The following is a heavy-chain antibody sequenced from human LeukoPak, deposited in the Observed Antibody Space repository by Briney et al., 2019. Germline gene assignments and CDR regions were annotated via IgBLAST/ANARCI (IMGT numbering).Heavy chain of an antibody. V-gene: IGHV1-2*02. CDR1: GYTFTGYY. J-gene: IGHJ4*02. D-gene: IGHD3-22*01. CDR3: AREVYYYDSSGYPDY. Sequence: ASVKVSCKASGYTFTGYYMHWVRQAPGQGLEWMGWINPNSGGTNYAQKFQGRVTMTRDTSISTAYMELRSLRSDDTAVYYCAREVYYYDSSGYPDYWGQGTLVTVSS. CDR2: INPNSGGT.